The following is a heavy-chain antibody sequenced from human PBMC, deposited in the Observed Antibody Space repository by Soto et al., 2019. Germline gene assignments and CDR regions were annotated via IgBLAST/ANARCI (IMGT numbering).Heavy chain of an antibody. V-gene: IGHV1-69*13. CDR2: IIPIFGTA. CDR1: GGTFSSYA. CDR3: ASFVTTEGAFDI. D-gene: IGHD4-17*01. J-gene: IGHJ3*02. Sequence: SVKVSCKASGGTFSSYAISWVRQAPGQGLEWMGGIIPIFGTANYAQKFQGRVTITADESTSTAYMELSSLRSEDTAVYYCASFVTTEGAFDIWGQGTMVTVSS.